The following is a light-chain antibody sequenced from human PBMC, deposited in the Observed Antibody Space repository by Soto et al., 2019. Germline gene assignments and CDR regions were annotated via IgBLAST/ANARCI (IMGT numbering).Light chain of an antibody. J-gene: IGKJ3*01. V-gene: IGKV3-11*01. CDR1: QSVSSY. CDR2: DAS. Sequence: EIVLTQSPATLSLSPGERATLSSRASQSVSSYLAWYQQKPGQAPRLLIYDASNRATGIPARFSGSGSGTAFTLTISSLEPEDFAVYYCQQRSNWPPRVTFGPGTKVDI. CDR3: QQRSNWPPRVT.